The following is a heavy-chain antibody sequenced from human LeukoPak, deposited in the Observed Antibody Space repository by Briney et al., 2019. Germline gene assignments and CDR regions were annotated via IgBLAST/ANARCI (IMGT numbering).Heavy chain of an antibody. CDR3: TTRYYDFWSGIDY. J-gene: IGHJ4*02. CDR2: IKSKTDGGTT. V-gene: IGHV3-15*01. D-gene: IGHD3-3*01. Sequence: GGSLGLSCAASGFTFSNAWMSWVRQAPGKGLEWVGRIKSKTDGGTTDYAAPVKGRFTISRDDSKNTLYLQMNSLKTEDTAVYYCTTRYYDFWSGIDYWGQGTLVTVSS. CDR1: GFTFSNAW.